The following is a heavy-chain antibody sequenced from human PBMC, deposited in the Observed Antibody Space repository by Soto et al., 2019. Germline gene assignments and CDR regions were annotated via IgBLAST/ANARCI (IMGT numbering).Heavy chain of an antibody. CDR2: IYYSGST. V-gene: IGHV4-61*01. J-gene: IGHJ4*02. CDR1: GGSVSSGSYY. Sequence: SETLSLTCTVSGGSVSSGSYYWSWIRQPPGKGLEWIGYIYYSGSTNYNPSLKSRVTISVDTSKNQFSLKLSSVTAADTAVYYCARIAVAGTGLYFDYWGQGTLVTVSS. D-gene: IGHD6-19*01. CDR3: ARIAVAGTGLYFDY.